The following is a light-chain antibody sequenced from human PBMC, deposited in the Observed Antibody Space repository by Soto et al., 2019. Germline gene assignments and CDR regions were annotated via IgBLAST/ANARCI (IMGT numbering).Light chain of an antibody. CDR3: SSYRRGSTYV. CDR2: DVT. Sequence: SALTQAASGSSSPRQSSPVFYTGTSSDVGGYNYVSWYQQYPGKVPRLMIYDVTNRPSGVSNRFSGSKSGNTASLTISGLQAEDEADYYCSSYRRGSTYVFGTGTKVTVL. CDR1: SSDVGGYNY. J-gene: IGLJ1*01. V-gene: IGLV2-14*01.